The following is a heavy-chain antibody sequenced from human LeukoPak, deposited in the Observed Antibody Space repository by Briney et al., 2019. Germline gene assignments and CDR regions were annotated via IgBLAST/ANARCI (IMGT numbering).Heavy chain of an antibody. J-gene: IGHJ5*02. CDR2: IYYSGST. CDR3: TREYGDDNWFDP. D-gene: IGHD4-17*01. CDR1: GGSISSGDYY. V-gene: IGHV4-30-4*01. Sequence: SQTLSLTSTVSGGSISSGDYYWSWIRQPPGKGLEWIGYIYYSGSTYYNPSLKSRVIISVDTSKNQFSLKLSSVTAADTAVYYCTREYGDDNWFDPWGQGTLVTVSS.